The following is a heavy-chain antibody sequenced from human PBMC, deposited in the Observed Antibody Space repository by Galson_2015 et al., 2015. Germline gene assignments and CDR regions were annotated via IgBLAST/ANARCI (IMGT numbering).Heavy chain of an antibody. CDR3: ARGIYSTSWYEDD. V-gene: IGHV4-59*11. CDR1: GGSISNHY. Sequence: ETLSLTCTVSGGSISNHYWSWIRQPPGKGLEWIGYIYNSGGTNYNPSLKSRVTISIDTSKNQFSLKLSSVTTADTAVYYCARGIYSTSWYEDDWGQGTLATVSS. J-gene: IGHJ4*02. D-gene: IGHD6-13*01. CDR2: IYNSGGT.